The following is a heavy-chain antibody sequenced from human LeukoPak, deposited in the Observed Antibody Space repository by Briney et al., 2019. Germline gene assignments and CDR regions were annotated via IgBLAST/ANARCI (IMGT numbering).Heavy chain of an antibody. CDR1: GFTPRNYW. CDR3: ARYSSSSGGPSYYLDY. CDR2: ISGDGSGT. V-gene: IGHV3-74*01. J-gene: IGHJ4*02. Sequence: GGSLRLSCAASGFTPRNYWMQWVRQVPGRGLVWVSRISGDGSGTNYADSVKGRFTISRVNAKNTVYLQINTLRAQDTAVYFGARYSSSSGGPSYYLDYWGQGTLVTVSS. D-gene: IGHD6-6*01.